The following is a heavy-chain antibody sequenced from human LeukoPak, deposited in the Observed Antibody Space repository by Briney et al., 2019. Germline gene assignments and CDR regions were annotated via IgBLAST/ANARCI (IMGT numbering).Heavy chain of an antibody. CDR1: GGSLSSSSYY. J-gene: IGHJ4*02. D-gene: IGHD3-22*01. Sequence: SETLSLTCTVSGGSLSSSSYYWGWLRQPPGTGLEWLGRIYYSGSTYYNPSLKSRVTISVDTSKNQFSLKLSSVTAADTAVYYCASSGTMIVVVPRAGFDYWGQGTLVTVSS. CDR3: ASSGTMIVVVPRAGFDY. CDR2: IYYSGST. V-gene: IGHV4-39*01.